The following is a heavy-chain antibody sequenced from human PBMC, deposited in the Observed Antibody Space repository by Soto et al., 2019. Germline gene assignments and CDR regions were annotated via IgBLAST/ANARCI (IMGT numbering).Heavy chain of an antibody. D-gene: IGHD3-10*01. CDR1: GYSISSSNW. CDR2: IYYSGST. Sequence: SETLSLTCAVSGYSISSSNWWGWIRQPPGKGLEWIGYIYYSGSTYYNPSLKSRVTKSVDTSKNQFSLKLSSVTAVDTDEYYFARHPQYNNHSKNRNYFDYWGQGTLVTVSS. V-gene: IGHV4-28*01. J-gene: IGHJ4*02. CDR3: ARHPQYNNHSKNRNYFDY.